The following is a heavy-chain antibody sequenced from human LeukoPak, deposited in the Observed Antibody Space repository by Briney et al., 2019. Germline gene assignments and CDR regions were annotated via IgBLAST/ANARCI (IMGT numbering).Heavy chain of an antibody. J-gene: IGHJ4*02. CDR1: GFTFSSYE. CDR3: ARPTLYGGKPTGYFDY. CDR2: ISSSGSTI. Sequence: PGGSLRLSCAASGFTFSSYEMNWVRQAPGKGLEWVSYISSSGSTIYYADSVKGRFTISSDNAKNSLYLQMNSLRAEDTAVYYCARPTLYGGKPTGYFDYWGQGTLVTVSS. D-gene: IGHD4/OR15-4a*01. V-gene: IGHV3-48*03.